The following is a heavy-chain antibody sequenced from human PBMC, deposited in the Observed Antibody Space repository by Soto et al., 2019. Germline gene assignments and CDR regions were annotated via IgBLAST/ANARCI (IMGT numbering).Heavy chain of an antibody. V-gene: IGHV1-69*02. CDR1: GGTFSSYT. Sequence: QVQLVQSGAEVKKPGSSVKVSCKASGGTFSSYTISWVRQAPGQGLEWMGRIIPILGIANYAQKFQGRVTIPADKSTSTAYMELSSLRSEDTAVYYCARRVVPDDSFDYWGQGTLVTVSS. CDR2: IIPILGIA. CDR3: ARRVVPDDSFDY. J-gene: IGHJ4*02. D-gene: IGHD2-2*01.